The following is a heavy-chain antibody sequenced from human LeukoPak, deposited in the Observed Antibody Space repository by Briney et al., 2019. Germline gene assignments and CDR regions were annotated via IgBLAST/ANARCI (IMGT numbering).Heavy chain of an antibody. J-gene: IGHJ6*03. Sequence: GASVKVSCKASGYTFTSYGISWVRQAPGQGLEWMGWISAYNGNTNYAQKLQGRVTMTTDTSTSTAYMELRSLRSDDTAVYYCARDRWRYFDWLYYYYMDVWGKGTTVTVSS. CDR1: GYTFTSYG. CDR2: ISAYNGNT. D-gene: IGHD3-9*01. V-gene: IGHV1-18*01. CDR3: ARDRWRYFDWLYYYYMDV.